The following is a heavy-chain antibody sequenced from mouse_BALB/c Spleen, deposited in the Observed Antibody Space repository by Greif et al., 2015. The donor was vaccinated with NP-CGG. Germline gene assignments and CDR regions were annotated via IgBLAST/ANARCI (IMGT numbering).Heavy chain of an antibody. CDR3: ARQDRYDSWFAY. D-gene: IGHD2-14*01. J-gene: IGHJ3*01. Sequence: EVKLQESGGGLVKPGGSLKLSCAASGFAFSSYDMSWVRQTPEKRLEWVATISSGGSYTYYPDSVKGRFTISRDNARNTLYLQMSSLRSEDTALYYCARQDRYDSWFAYWGQGTLVTVSA. CDR1: GFAFSSYD. CDR2: ISSGGSYT. V-gene: IGHV5-9*02.